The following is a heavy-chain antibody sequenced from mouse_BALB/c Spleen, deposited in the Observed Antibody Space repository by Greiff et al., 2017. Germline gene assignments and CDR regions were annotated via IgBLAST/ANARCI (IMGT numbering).Heavy chain of an antibody. D-gene: IGHD2-4*01. J-gene: IGHJ3*01. CDR1: GYSITSDYA. CDR2: ISYSGST. V-gene: IGHV3-2*02. Sequence: DVQLQESGPGLVKPSQSLSLTCTVTGYSITSDYAWNWIRQFPGNKLEWMGYISYSGSTSYNPSLKSRISITRDTSKNQFFLQLNSVTTEDTATYYCARGDYDYPFADWGQGTLVTVSA. CDR3: ARGDYDYPFAD.